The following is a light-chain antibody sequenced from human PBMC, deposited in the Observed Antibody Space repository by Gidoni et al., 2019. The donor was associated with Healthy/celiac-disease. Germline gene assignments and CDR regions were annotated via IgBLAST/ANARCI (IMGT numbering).Light chain of an antibody. CDR1: QSISSY. CDR3: QQGYSTPRS. V-gene: IGKV1-39*01. CDR2: AAS. J-gene: IGKJ2*04. Sequence: DIQMTQSPSSLSASVGDRVTITCRASQSISSYLNLYQQKPGKAPKLLIYAASSLQSGVPSRFSGSGSGTDFTLTISSLQPEDFATYYCQQGYSTPRSFGQGTKLEIK.